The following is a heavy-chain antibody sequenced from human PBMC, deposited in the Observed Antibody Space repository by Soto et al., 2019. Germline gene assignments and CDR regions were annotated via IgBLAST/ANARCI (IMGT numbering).Heavy chain of an antibody. CDR2: IYYSGST. Sequence: SETLSLTCTVSGGSISRSDYFWCWVRQPPGKGLDWIGTIYYSGSTFYKPSLKSRVAIFVDTSKNQFSLHLNSVTAADTAVYYCSGELGDAIAFWGRGSL. CDR1: GGSISRSDYF. V-gene: IGHV4-39*01. D-gene: IGHD1-26*01. J-gene: IGHJ4*02. CDR3: SGELGDAIAF.